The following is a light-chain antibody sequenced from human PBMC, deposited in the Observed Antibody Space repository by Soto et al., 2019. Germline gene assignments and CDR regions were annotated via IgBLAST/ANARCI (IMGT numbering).Light chain of an antibody. V-gene: IGKV3-20*01. Sequence: EIVVTQCPATLSVSPWARATLYSRASQSISDTLAWYQQKPGQAPRLLIYGASTRATGIPDRFSGSGSGTDFTLTISRLEPEESAVYYCQQYGSSPTWTFGQGTKVDIK. J-gene: IGKJ1*01. CDR3: QQYGSSPTWT. CDR2: GAS. CDR1: QSISDT.